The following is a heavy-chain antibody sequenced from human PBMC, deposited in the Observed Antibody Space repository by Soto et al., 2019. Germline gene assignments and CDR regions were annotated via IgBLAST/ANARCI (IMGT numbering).Heavy chain of an antibody. D-gene: IGHD2-8*02. J-gene: IGHJ6*03. Sequence: SETLSLTCTVSGGSISSYYWSWIRQPPGKGLEWIGYIYYSGSTNYNPSLKSRVTISVDTSKNQFSLKLSSVTAADTAVYYCARDTGGSGAIYYYYYMDVWGKGTTVTVSS. CDR3: ARDTGGSGAIYYYYYMDV. CDR2: IYYSGST. CDR1: GGSISSYY. V-gene: IGHV4-59*01.